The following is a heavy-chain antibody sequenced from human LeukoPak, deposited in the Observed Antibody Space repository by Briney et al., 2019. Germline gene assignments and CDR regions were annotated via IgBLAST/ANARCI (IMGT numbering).Heavy chain of an antibody. D-gene: IGHD2-2*01. CDR1: GFTFSSYN. V-gene: IGHV3-48*04. Sequence: PGGSLRLSCAASGFTFSSYNMNWVRQAPGKGLEWVSYISSSSAIYYADSVKGRFTISRDNAKNSLYLQMNSLRAEDTAVYYCARDCQRVAGSTSCNSYWGQGTLVTVSS. J-gene: IGHJ4*02. CDR3: ARDCQRVAGSTSCNSY. CDR2: ISSSSAI.